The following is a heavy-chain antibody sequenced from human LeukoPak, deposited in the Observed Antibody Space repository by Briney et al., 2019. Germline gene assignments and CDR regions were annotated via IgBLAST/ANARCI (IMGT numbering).Heavy chain of an antibody. D-gene: IGHD3-22*01. CDR1: GFTFSSYG. Sequence: GRSLRLSCAASGFTFSSYGMLWVRQAPGKGLEWVAVIWYDGSNKYYADSVKGRFTISRDNSKNTLYLQMNSLRAEDTAVYYCAREAYYYDSSGSGANSCPDYWGQETLVTVAS. CDR3: AREAYYYDSSGSGANSCPDY. V-gene: IGHV3-33*01. CDR2: IWYDGSNK. J-gene: IGHJ4*02.